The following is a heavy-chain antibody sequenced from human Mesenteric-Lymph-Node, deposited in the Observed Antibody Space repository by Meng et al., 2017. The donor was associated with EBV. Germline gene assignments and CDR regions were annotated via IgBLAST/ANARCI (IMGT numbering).Heavy chain of an antibody. CDR3: VKQALVGAFEY. D-gene: IGHD1-26*01. CDR1: GFTFSSYA. CDR2: ISYNGSNE. J-gene: IGHJ4*02. Sequence: VLVVESGGGGVQAGRCRRLCCAASGFTFSSYALHWVRQAPGKGLEWVEVISYNGSNEFYADSVKGRFTISGDNSKNSVYLQMNSLRPEDTALYYCVKQALVGAFEYWGQGTLVTVSS. V-gene: IGHV3-30-3*02.